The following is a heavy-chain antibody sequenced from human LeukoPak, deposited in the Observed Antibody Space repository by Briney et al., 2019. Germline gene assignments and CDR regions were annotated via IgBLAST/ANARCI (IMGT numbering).Heavy chain of an antibody. D-gene: IGHD3-9*01. CDR1: GGSISSSNW. Sequence: SETLSLTCAVSGGSISSSNWWSWVRQPPGKGLEWIGEIYHSGSTNYNPSLKSRVTIPVDKSKNQFSLKLSSVTAADTAVYYCARDRKDYDILTGYYRRSRYYYYGMDVWGKGTTVTVSS. CDR3: ARDRKDYDILTGYYRRSRYYYYGMDV. CDR2: IYHSGST. J-gene: IGHJ6*04. V-gene: IGHV4-4*02.